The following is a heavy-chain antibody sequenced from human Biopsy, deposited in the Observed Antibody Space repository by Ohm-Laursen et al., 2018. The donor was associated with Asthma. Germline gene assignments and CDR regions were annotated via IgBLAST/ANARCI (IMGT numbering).Heavy chain of an antibody. CDR1: YGSITSGGYY. V-gene: IGHV4-31*02. D-gene: IGHD3-22*01. Sequence: TLSLTCTVSYGSITSGGYYWTWIRQHPGKGLEWIGFIYYSGSTYYNLSLKSRVSISIDTSKNQFSLKLSSVTAADTAVYYCARAQDYYDSRGYYRSFDYWGQGTLVTVSS. CDR2: IYYSGST. CDR3: ARAQDYYDSRGYYRSFDY. J-gene: IGHJ4*02.